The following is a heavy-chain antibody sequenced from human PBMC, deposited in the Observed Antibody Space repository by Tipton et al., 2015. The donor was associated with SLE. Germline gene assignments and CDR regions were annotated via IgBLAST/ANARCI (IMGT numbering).Heavy chain of an antibody. CDR2: ISSSSSYI. J-gene: IGHJ6*03. V-gene: IGHV3-21*01. D-gene: IGHD3-22*01. CDR3: ASGDYYDSSGYYMDV. Sequence: SLRLSCAASGFTFSSYSMNWVRQAPGKGLEWVSSISSSSSYIYYADSVKGRFTISRDNAKNSLYLQMNSLRAEDTAVYYCASGDYYDSSGYYMDVWGKGTTVTVSS. CDR1: GFTFSSYS.